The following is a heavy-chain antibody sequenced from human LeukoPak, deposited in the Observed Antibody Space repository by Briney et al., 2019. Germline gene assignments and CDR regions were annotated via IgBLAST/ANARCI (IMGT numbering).Heavy chain of an antibody. CDR3: ALGDCSSTSCYVFDY. V-gene: IGHV4-59*01. CDR1: GGYISSYY. J-gene: IGHJ4*02. Sequence: SETLSLTCTVSGGYISSYYWSWIRQPPGKGLEWIGYIFNSGSTNYNLSLKSRVTISVDTSKNQFSLKLSSVTAADTAVYFCALGDCSSTSCYVFDYWGQGTLVTVSS. CDR2: IFNSGST. D-gene: IGHD2-2*01.